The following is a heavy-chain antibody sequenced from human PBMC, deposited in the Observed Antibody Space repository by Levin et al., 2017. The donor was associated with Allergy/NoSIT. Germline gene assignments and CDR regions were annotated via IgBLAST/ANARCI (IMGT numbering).Heavy chain of an antibody. D-gene: IGHD1-26*01. CDR3: TLGAEWFDP. CDR1: GLGSRNAW. CDR2: VKSTTDGGTI. V-gene: IGHV3-15*01. Sequence: LSLTCAVSGLGSRNAWMNWVRQAPGKGLEWVGRVKSTTDGGTIDYAAPVKGRFTISRDDSKKTVSLQMNNLSVADTGVYYCTLGAEWFDPWGQGTPVTVSS. J-gene: IGHJ5*02.